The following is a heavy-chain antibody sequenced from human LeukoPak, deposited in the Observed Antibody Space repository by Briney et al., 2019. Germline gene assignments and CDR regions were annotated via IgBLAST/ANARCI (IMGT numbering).Heavy chain of an antibody. CDR1: GFRFDDYS. Sequence: GGSLRLSCAASGFRFDDYSMNWVRHVPGKGLEWVAGINWDGASTGYGDSMKGRFTISRDNGKNSLYRQMNSLRVEGTAVYYCGKVHCSTNSCYDYYDYYMDVSGKGTTVTVSS. CDR3: GKVHCSTNSCYDYYDYYMDV. CDR2: INWDGAST. D-gene: IGHD2-2*01. V-gene: IGHV3-20*04. J-gene: IGHJ6*03.